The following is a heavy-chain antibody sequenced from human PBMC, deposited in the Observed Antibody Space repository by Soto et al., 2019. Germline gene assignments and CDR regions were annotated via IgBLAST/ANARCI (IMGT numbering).Heavy chain of an antibody. D-gene: IGHD1-1*01. CDR2: IYYSGST. J-gene: IGHJ3*02. CDR3: ARFSVHLYAFDI. CDR1: GGSISSGGYY. Sequence: PSETLSLTCTVSGGSISSGGYYWSWIRQHPGKGLEWIGYIYYSGSTYYNPSLKSRVTISVDTSKNQFSLKLSSVTAADTAVYYCARFSVHLYAFDIWGQGTMVTVSS. V-gene: IGHV4-31*03.